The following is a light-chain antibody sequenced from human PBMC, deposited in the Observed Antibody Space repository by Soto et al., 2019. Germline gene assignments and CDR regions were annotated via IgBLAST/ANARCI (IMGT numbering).Light chain of an antibody. J-gene: IGKJ2*01. CDR3: QQYESLPPT. Sequence: DIQMTQSPSSLSTSVGDRVTITCQASQDISTYLNWYQQKPGTAPELLISDASNLNAGVPPRFSGGGSGTDFTFTISSLQPEDFATYYCQQYESLPPTFGQGTKLEI. V-gene: IGKV1-33*01. CDR2: DAS. CDR1: QDISTY.